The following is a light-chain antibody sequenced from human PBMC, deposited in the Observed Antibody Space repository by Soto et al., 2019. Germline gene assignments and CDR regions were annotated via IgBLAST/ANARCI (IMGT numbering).Light chain of an antibody. Sequence: EIVLTQSPGTLSLSPRGRATRSCRASQSVSRNYVAWYQQKPGQAPRLLIYGASSRASGIPDRFSGSGSGADFTLSIIRLDPEDFALYYCQQYGSTPLTFGGGTKVEIK. J-gene: IGKJ4*01. CDR2: GAS. V-gene: IGKV3-20*01. CDR3: QQYGSTPLT. CDR1: QSVSRNY.